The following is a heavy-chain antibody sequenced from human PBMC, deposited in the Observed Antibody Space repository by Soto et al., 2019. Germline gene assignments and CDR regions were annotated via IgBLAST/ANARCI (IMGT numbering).Heavy chain of an antibody. J-gene: IGHJ4*02. CDR2: INHSGST. D-gene: IGHD1-26*01. V-gene: IGHV4-34*01. CDR3: ARGYSGRRKPFDY. CDR1: GGSFSGYY. Sequence: QVQLQQWGAGLLKPSETLSLTCAVYGGSFSGYYWSWIRQPPGKGLEWIGEINHSGSTNYNPSLKSLVTISVDTSKNQFSLKLSSVTAADTAVYYCARGYSGRRKPFDYWGQGTLVTVSS.